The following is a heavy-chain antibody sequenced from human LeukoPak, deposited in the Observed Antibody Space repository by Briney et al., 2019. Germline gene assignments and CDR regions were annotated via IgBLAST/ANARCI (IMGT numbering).Heavy chain of an antibody. D-gene: IGHD3-10*01. CDR1: GFTFDIYA. CDR3: ARDALYYYGSGSYPNYYMDV. J-gene: IGHJ6*03. CDR2: IKQDGSEK. V-gene: IGHV3-7*01. Sequence: GGSLRLSCVASGFTFDIYAMSWVRQAPGKGLEWVANIKQDGSEKYYVDSVKDRFTISRDNAKNSLYLQMNSLRAEDTAVYYCARDALYYYGSGSYPNYYMDVWGKGTTVTISS.